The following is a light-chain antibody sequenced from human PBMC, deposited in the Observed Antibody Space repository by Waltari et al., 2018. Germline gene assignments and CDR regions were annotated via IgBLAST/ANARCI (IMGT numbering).Light chain of an antibody. CDR3: QQRTDRPPVT. J-gene: IGKJ1*01. V-gene: IGKV3-11*01. CDR2: DAS. CDR1: QSVSVY. Sequence: EVVLTQSPATLSLSPGERATLSCRASQSVSVYLAWYQQRPGQAPRLLIYDASDRATGVPARFSGSGSGTDFTLTISSLEPVDFAVYYCQQRTDRPPVTFGQGTRVEMK.